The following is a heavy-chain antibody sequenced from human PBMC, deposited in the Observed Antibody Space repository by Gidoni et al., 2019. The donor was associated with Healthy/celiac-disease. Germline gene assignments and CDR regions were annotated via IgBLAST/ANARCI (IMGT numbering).Heavy chain of an antibody. CDR1: GFTFSSYA. D-gene: IGHD4-17*01. CDR3: ARNPDGDYARAYYYYYGMDV. V-gene: IGHV3-30*04. CDR2: ISYDGSNK. J-gene: IGHJ6*02. Sequence: PASGFTFSSYAMHWVRQAPGKGLEWVAVISYDGSNKYYADSVKGRFTISRDNSKNTLYLQMNSLRAEDTAEYYCARNPDGDYARAYYYYYGMDVWGQGTTVTVSS.